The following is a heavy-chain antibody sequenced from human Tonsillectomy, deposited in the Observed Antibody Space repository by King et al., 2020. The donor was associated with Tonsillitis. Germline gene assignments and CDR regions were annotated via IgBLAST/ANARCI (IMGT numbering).Heavy chain of an antibody. Sequence: VQLVESGGGLVQPGGSLILSCAASGFIFSNYAMSWVRQAPGKGLEWVCSISGSGGTTYYIDSVKDRFTISSDNSKNTLYLQMNSLRAEDTAVYYCAREIIAAPRGWFDPWGQGTLVTASS. CDR3: AREIIAAPRGWFDP. V-gene: IGHV3-23*04. CDR1: GFIFSNYA. D-gene: IGHD6-6*01. J-gene: IGHJ5*02. CDR2: ISGSGGTT.